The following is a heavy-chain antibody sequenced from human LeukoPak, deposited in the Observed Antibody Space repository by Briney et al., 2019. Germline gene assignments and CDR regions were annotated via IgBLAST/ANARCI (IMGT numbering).Heavy chain of an antibody. CDR1: GFTFSSYE. CDR2: ISSSGSTI. CDR3: ARDRPVPHDSSGNAFDI. D-gene: IGHD3-22*01. Sequence: GGSLRLSCAASGFTFSSYEMNWVRQAPGKGLEWGSYISSSGSTIYYADSVKGRFTISRDNAKNSLYLQMNSLRAEDTAVYYCARDRPVPHDSSGNAFDIWGQGTMVTVSS. J-gene: IGHJ3*02. V-gene: IGHV3-48*03.